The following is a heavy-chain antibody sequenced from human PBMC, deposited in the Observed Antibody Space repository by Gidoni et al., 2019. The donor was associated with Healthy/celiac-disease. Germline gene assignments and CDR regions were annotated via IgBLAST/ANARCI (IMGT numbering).Heavy chain of an antibody. V-gene: IGHV3-23*01. Sequence: EVQLLESGGGLVQPGGSLRLSCAASGFTFSSYAMSWVRQAPGKGLGWVSAISGSGGRKYYADSVKGRFTISRDNSKNTLYLQMNSLRAEDTAVYYCAKGRAPSGYSYGYDFDYWGQGTLVTVSS. CDR2: ISGSGGRK. CDR1: GFTFSSYA. D-gene: IGHD5-18*01. J-gene: IGHJ4*02. CDR3: AKGRAPSGYSYGYDFDY.